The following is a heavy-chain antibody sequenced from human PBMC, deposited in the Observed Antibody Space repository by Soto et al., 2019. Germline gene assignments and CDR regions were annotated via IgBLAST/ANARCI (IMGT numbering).Heavy chain of an antibody. J-gene: IGHJ4*02. CDR1: RGTLSCYA. CDR3: ARGVGRGWYDRFDY. V-gene: IGHV1-69*13. Sequence: PAKASCKDSRGTLSCYAISLLRQALGQGLELMGGIIPIFGTANYAQKVQGRVTITADESTSTAYMELSSLRSEDTAVYYCARGVGRGWYDRFDYWGQGTLVTVSP. CDR2: IIPIFGTA. D-gene: IGHD6-19*01.